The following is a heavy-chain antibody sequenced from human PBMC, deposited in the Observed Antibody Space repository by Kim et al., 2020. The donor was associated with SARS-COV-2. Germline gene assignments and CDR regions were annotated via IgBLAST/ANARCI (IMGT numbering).Heavy chain of an antibody. V-gene: IGHV4-59*13. CDR3: ARAPYYYGSGTDYYYGMDV. D-gene: IGHD3-10*01. J-gene: IGHJ6*02. CDR1: GGSISSYY. CDR2: IYYSGST. Sequence: SETLSLTCTVSGGSISSYYWSWIRQPPGKGLEWIGYIYYSGSTNYNPSLKSRVTISVDTSKNQFSLKLSSVTAADTAVYYCARAPYYYGSGTDYYYGMDVWGQGTTVTVSS.